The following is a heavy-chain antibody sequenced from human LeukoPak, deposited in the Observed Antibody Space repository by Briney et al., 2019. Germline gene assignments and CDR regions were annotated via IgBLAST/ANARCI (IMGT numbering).Heavy chain of an antibody. CDR2: IYYSGST. J-gene: IGHJ4*02. Sequence: SETLSLTCTVSGGSISSSSYYWGWIRQPPGKGLEWIGSIYYSGSTYYNPSLKSRVTISVDTSKNQFSLKLSSVTAADTAVYYCARVASSSWLYYFDYWGQGTLVTVSS. D-gene: IGHD6-13*01. CDR3: ARVASSSWLYYFDY. V-gene: IGHV4-39*07. CDR1: GGSISSSSYY.